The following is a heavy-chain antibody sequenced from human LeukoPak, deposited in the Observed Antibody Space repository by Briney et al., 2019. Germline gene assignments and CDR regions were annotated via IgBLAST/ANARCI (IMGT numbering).Heavy chain of an antibody. D-gene: IGHD6-19*01. CDR1: GFTFSSYG. V-gene: IGHV3-23*01. CDR3: AKSRIAVAGSRTYYFDY. Sequence: GGSLRLSCAASGFTFSSYGMSWVRQAPGKGLEWVSAISGSGGSTYYADSVKGRFTTSRDNSKNTLYLQMNSLRAEDTAVYYCAKSRIAVAGSRTYYFDYWGQGTLVTVSS. CDR2: ISGSGGST. J-gene: IGHJ4*02.